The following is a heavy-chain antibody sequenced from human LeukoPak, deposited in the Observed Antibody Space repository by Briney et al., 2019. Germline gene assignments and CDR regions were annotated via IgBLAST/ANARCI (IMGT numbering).Heavy chain of an antibody. Sequence: AASVNVSCKASGDTFTSYYIHWVRQAPGQGLEWMGIINPSGDSTNYAQKFQGRVTMTRDTSTSTVYMELSSLRSEDTAVYYCARDQRSLDYWGQGTPVTVSS. CDR2: INPSGDST. D-gene: IGHD4-17*01. CDR1: GDTFTSYY. J-gene: IGHJ4*02. CDR3: ARDQRSLDY. V-gene: IGHV1-46*01.